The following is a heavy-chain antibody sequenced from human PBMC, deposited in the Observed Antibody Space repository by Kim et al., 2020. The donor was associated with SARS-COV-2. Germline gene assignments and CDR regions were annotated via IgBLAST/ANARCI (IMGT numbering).Heavy chain of an antibody. D-gene: IGHD6-13*01. CDR2: ISYDGSNK. Sequence: GGSLRLSCAASGFTFSSYAMHWVRQAPGKGLEWVAVISYDGSNKYYADSVKGRFTISRDNSKNTLYLQMNSLRAEDTAVYYCARAFTPGYSSSWYYFDYWGQGTLVTVSS. J-gene: IGHJ4*02. CDR3: ARAFTPGYSSSWYYFDY. CDR1: GFTFSSYA. V-gene: IGHV3-30*04.